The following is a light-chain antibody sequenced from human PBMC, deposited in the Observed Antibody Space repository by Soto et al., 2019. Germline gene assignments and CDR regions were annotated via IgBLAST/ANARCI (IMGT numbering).Light chain of an antibody. V-gene: IGKV1-6*01. CDR2: AAS. CDR3: QQADTFPIT. Sequence: IQMTQSPPSLSAYVGDRVPMTCRASQGIRNDLGWYQQKQGKAPKLLIYAASNLQNGVPSRFSGSRSGTDFNLTISGLQPEDAAMYYCQQADTFPITLVQGTRLEI. J-gene: IGKJ5*01. CDR1: QGIRND.